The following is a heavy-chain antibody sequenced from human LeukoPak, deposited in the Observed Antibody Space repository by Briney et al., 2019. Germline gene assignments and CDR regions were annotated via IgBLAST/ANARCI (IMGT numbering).Heavy chain of an antibody. CDR1: GTSFSNDY. Sequence: SETLSLTCTVSGTSFSNDYWSWVRQAPGKGLEWIGYIYHNGRTSYSPSLKSRITMSIDTSQKKFSLNVTAVTAADTAVYYCARASEGIGYFDTWGRGSLVTVSS. V-gene: IGHV4-59*01. D-gene: IGHD3-3*01. CDR3: ARASEGIGYFDT. CDR2: IYHNGRT. J-gene: IGHJ4*02.